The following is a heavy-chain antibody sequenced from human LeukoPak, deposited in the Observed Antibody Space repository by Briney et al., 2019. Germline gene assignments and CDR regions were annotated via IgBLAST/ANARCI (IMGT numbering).Heavy chain of an antibody. J-gene: IGHJ5*01. D-gene: IGHD3-10*01. CDR1: GGSISSYY. V-gene: IGHV4-4*07. Sequence: SETLSLTCTVSGGSISSYYWSWIRQPAGKGLQWVGRIYTTVSTNYNPSLKTRATMSVDTSRNQFSLKLKSVTAADTAVYYCARGPLWFGGFDNWGHGILVTVSS. CDR3: ARGPLWFGGFDN. CDR2: IYTTVST.